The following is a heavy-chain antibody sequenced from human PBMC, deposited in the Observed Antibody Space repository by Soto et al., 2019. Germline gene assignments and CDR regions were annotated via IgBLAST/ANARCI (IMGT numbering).Heavy chain of an antibody. J-gene: IGHJ6*03. Sequence: SETLSLTCTVSGGSISSYYWSWIPQPPGKGLEWIGYIYYSGSTNYNPSLKSRVTISVDTSKNQFSLKLSSVTAADTAVYYCARVNQLFYYMDVWGKGTTVTVSS. D-gene: IGHD3-10*01. CDR2: IYYSGST. CDR1: GGSISSYY. CDR3: ARVNQLFYYMDV. V-gene: IGHV4-59*01.